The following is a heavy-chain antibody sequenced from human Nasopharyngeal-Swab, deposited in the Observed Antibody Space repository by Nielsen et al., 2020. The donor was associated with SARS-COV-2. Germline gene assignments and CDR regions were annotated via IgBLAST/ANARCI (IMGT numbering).Heavy chain of an antibody. Sequence: GESLKISCAASEFTMSRNGMHWVRQAPGKGLEWVAYISSSSSTSYYADSVKGRFTISRDNPKNSLYLQMNSLRDGDTALYYCAGDVAIVGATLENWGQGTLVTVSS. V-gene: IGHV3-48*02. J-gene: IGHJ4*02. CDR3: AGDVAIVGATLEN. CDR2: ISSSSSTS. D-gene: IGHD1-26*01. CDR1: EFTMSRNG.